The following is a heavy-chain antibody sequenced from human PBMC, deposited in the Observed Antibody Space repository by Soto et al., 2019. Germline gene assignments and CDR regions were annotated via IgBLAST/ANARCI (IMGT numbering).Heavy chain of an antibody. Sequence: QVQLVESGGGVVQPGRSLRLSCAASGFTFSSYAMHWVRQAPGKGLEWVAVISYDGRNKYYADYLMGRFTISRDNSKNTVYLQMNSLRAEYTAVYYCVRGVREFDYWGQGTLVTVSS. D-gene: IGHD1-26*01. CDR3: VRGVREFDY. CDR1: GFTFSSYA. V-gene: IGHV3-30-3*01. J-gene: IGHJ4*01. CDR2: ISYDGRNK.